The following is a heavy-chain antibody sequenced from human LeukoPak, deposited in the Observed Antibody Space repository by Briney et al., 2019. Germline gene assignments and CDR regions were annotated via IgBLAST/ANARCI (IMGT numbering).Heavy chain of an antibody. CDR2: FYYSGST. V-gene: IGHV4-39*01. CDR1: GDSITSTHYY. D-gene: IGHD4-23*01. Sequence: SETLSLTCTVSGDSITSTHYYWAWIRQPPGKGLQWIGSFYYSGSTYYNPSLKSRVTISVDTSKNQFSLKLSSVTAADTAVYYCARETTVVIPSVSSSFDIWGQGTMVTVSS. CDR3: ARETTVVIPSVSSSFDI. J-gene: IGHJ3*02.